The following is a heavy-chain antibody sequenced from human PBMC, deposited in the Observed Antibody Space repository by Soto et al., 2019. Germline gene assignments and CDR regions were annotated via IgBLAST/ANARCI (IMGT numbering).Heavy chain of an antibody. V-gene: IGHV3-21*01. CDR1: GFTFSSYS. CDR3: ARATIFGVVIMEFDY. Sequence: EVQLVESGGGLVKPGGSLRLSCAASGFTFSSYSMNWVRQAPGKGLELVSSISSSSSYIYYADSVKGRFTISRDNAKNSLYLQMNSLRAEDPAVYYCARATIFGVVIMEFDYWGQGTLVTVSS. J-gene: IGHJ4*02. D-gene: IGHD3-3*01. CDR2: ISSSSSYI.